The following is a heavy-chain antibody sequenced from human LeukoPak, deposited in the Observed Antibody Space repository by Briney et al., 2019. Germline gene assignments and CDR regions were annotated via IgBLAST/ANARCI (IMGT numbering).Heavy chain of an antibody. CDR2: MNPQSGDT. Sequence: GASVKVSCTASGYTFTSYDINWVRQATGQGLEWMGWMNPQSGDTDYAQKFQGRVTMTRSPSITTAYMELTSLTYEDTAVYYCARVPRRGDQFDPWGQGTLVTVSS. J-gene: IGHJ5*02. D-gene: IGHD3-10*01. CDR3: ARVPRRGDQFDP. V-gene: IGHV1-8*01. CDR1: GYTFTSYD.